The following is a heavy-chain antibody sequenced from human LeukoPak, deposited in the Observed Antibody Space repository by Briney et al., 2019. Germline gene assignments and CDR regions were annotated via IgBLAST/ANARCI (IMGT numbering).Heavy chain of an antibody. D-gene: IGHD3-22*01. V-gene: IGHV4-61*01. CDR2: VYYSGSA. CDR3: ARDGYSSGYYRLDY. J-gene: IGHJ4*02. Sequence: KASETLSLTCTVSGGSINSNNYYWSWIRQPPGKGLEWIGYVYYSGSANYNPSLKSRVSISVDTSKNQFSLKLYSVTAADTAVYYCARDGYSSGYYRLDYWGQGTLVTVSS. CDR1: GGSINSNNYY.